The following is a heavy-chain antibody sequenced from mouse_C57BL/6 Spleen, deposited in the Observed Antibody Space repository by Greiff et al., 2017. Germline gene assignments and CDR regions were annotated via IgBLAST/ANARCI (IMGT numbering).Heavy chain of an antibody. CDR1: GFTFSDYG. Sequence: DVQLVESGGGLVKPGGSLKLSCAASGFTFSDYGMHWVRQAPEKGLEWVAYISSGSSTIYYADTVKGRFTISRDNATNTLFLQLTSLRSEDTAMYYCARPATVVATDYAMDYWGQGTSVTVSS. CDR3: ARPATVVATDYAMDY. V-gene: IGHV5-17*01. CDR2: ISSGSSTI. D-gene: IGHD1-1*01. J-gene: IGHJ4*01.